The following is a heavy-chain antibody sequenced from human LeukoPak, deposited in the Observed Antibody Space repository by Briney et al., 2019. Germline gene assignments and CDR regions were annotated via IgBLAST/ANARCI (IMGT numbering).Heavy chain of an antibody. V-gene: IGHV3-74*01. CDR1: AFTFNNYW. J-gene: IGHJ2*01. D-gene: IGHD3-22*01. Sequence: PGGSLRLSCIASAFTFNNYWMHWVRQAPGKELVWVSRIKGDGSSTNYADSVRGRFTISRDNAKKSLDLQMNSLRAEDTAVYYCARFSSGESYGWHEGDWYLDLWGRGTLVTVSS. CDR3: ARFSSGESYGWHEGDWYLDL. CDR2: IKGDGSST.